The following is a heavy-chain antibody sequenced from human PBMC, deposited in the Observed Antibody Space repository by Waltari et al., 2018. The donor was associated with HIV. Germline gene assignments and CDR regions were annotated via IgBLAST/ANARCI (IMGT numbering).Heavy chain of an antibody. D-gene: IGHD2-21*01. Sequence: EVQLVESGGGLVQPGGSLRLSSAATGFTFSSSWMHWVRHAPGKGLVWFSRINSDGSSTSYADSVKGRFTISRDNAKNTLYLQMNSLRAEDTAVYYCARVSPIPLTDAFDIWGQGTMVTVSS. V-gene: IGHV3-74*01. CDR3: ARVSPIPLTDAFDI. J-gene: IGHJ3*02. CDR1: GFTFSSSW. CDR2: INSDGSST.